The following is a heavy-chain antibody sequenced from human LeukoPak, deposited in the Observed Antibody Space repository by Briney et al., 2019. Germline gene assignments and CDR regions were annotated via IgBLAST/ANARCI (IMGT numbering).Heavy chain of an antibody. Sequence: PGGSLRLSCAASGFTFSTYAMIWVRQAPGKGLEWVSGISGSGSSTYSADSVKGRILISRDNSKNTLYLQMNGLRAEDTAAYYCAKARDFDFWSGYSNWFDPWGQGTLVTVSS. D-gene: IGHD3-3*01. V-gene: IGHV3-23*01. CDR3: AKARDFDFWSGYSNWFDP. CDR1: GFTFSTYA. J-gene: IGHJ5*02. CDR2: ISGSGSST.